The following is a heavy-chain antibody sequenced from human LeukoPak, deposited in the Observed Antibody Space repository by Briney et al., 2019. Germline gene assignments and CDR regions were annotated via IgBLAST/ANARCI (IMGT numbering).Heavy chain of an antibody. V-gene: IGHV4-31*03. J-gene: IGHJ4*02. CDR3: ARVITTGVVPAALAQMFDY. D-gene: IGHD2-2*01. CDR1: SGSISSADYY. CDR2: IYYSGST. Sequence: SHTLSLTCTVSSGSISSADYYWSWIRQPPGKGLEWIGYIYYSGSTYYNPSLKSRVTISLDTSKNQFSLKLTSVTAADTAMYYCARVITTGVVPAALAQMFDYWGQGTLVTVSS.